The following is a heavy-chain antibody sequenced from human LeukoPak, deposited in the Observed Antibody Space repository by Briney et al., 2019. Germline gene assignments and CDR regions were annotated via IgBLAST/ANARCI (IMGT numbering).Heavy chain of an antibody. J-gene: IGHJ4*02. CDR2: VHTTTGNT. D-gene: IGHD1-14*01. V-gene: IGHV4-4*07. CDR1: TINNYL. Sequence: SQPLSLTCNAATINNYLWSWVRQSAGTGLEWIGRVHTTTGNTFANPSLWGRVSVSVDTARNQLVLKLTSMTAADTAVYHCAREIRNIAEYYFDYWGQGVPVTVSS. CDR3: AREIRNIAEYYFDY.